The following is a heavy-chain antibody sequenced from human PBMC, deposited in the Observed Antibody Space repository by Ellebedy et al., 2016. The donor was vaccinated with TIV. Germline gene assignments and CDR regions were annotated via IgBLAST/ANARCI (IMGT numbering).Heavy chain of an antibody. Sequence: AASVKVSCKASGYTFTDYYVHWVRQPPGQGLAWMGWINPNSGGTIHAQKFQGRVTMTRDTSISTACMELSRLRSDDTAVYYCARGSNLGTGSDVENNWFDPWGQGTLVTVSS. CDR2: INPNSGGT. D-gene: IGHD3-16*01. V-gene: IGHV1-2*02. CDR1: GYTFTDYY. CDR3: ARGSNLGTGSDVENNWFDP. J-gene: IGHJ5*02.